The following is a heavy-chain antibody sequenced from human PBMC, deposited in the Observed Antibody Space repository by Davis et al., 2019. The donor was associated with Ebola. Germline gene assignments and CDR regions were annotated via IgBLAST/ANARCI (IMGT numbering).Heavy chain of an antibody. CDR1: GYTFTSYA. V-gene: IGHV1-3*01. J-gene: IGHJ5*02. CDR3: ARGYYDSSGYYLSWFDP. CDR2: INADNGNT. Sequence: ASVKVSCKASGYTFTSYALHWMRQAPGQRLEWMGWINADNGNTQYSQKFQGRVTITRDTSATTAYMELSSLRSEDTAVFYCARGYYDSSGYYLSWFDPWGQGTLVTVSS. D-gene: IGHD3-22*01.